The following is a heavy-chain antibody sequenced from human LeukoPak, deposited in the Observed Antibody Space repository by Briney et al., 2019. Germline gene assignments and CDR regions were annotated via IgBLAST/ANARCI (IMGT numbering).Heavy chain of an antibody. V-gene: IGHV3-21*01. J-gene: IGHJ4*02. CDR2: ISSTSRYI. Sequence: PGGSLRLSCVASGLTFSSYSMNWVRQAPGKGLEWVSCISSTSRYIYYADSVKGRFTISRDNAKNSVYLQMNSLRAEDTAVYYCRRAVAADDFSPGYWGQGTLLTVSS. CDR1: GLTFSSYS. D-gene: IGHD3/OR15-3a*01. CDR3: RRAVAADDFSPGY.